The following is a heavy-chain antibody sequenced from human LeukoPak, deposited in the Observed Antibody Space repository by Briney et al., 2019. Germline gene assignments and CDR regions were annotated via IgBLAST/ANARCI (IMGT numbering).Heavy chain of an antibody. J-gene: IGHJ5*02. D-gene: IGHD3-10*01. CDR1: GGSFSDYY. CDR3: ARGDSRGYYGSGSYYNPKYNWFDP. V-gene: IGHV4-34*01. Sequence: PSETLSLTRAVYGGSFSDYYWSWIRQPPGKGLEWIGEINHSGSTNYNPSLKSRVTISVDTSKNQFSLKLSSVTAADTAVYYCARGDSRGYYGSGSYYNPKYNWFDPWGQGTLVTVSS. CDR2: INHSGST.